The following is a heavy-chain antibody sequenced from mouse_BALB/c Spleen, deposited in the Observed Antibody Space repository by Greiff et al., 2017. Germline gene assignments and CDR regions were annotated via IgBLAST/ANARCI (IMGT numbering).Heavy chain of an antibody. D-gene: IGHD2-3*01. J-gene: IGHJ4*01. CDR3: ARHEVDGYYYYYAMDY. Sequence: EVKLVESGGGLVQPGGSRKLSCAASGFTFSSFGMHWVRQAPEKGLEWVAYISSGSSTIYYADTVKGRFTISRDNPKNTLYLQMSSLKSEDTAMYYCARHEVDGYYYYYAMDYWGQGTSVTVSS. CDR1: GFTFSSFG. V-gene: IGHV5-17*02. CDR2: ISSGSSTI.